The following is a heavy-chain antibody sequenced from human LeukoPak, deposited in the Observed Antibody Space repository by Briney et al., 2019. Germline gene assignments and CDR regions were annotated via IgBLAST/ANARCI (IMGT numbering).Heavy chain of an antibody. V-gene: IGHV3-53*01. CDR2: IYSGGST. J-gene: IGHJ4*02. CDR3: ARDGESGSYFDY. CDR1: GFTFSSNY. D-gene: IGHD1-26*01. Sequence: GGSLRLSCAASGFTFSSNYMSWVRQAPGKGLEWVSVIYSGGSTYYADSAKGRFTISRDNSKNTLYLQMNSLRAEDTAVYYCARDGESGSYFDYWGQGTLVTVSS.